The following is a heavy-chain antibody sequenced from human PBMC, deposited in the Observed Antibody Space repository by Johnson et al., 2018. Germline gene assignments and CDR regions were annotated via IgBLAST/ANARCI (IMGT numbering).Heavy chain of an antibody. Sequence: QVQLQQWGAGLLKXSETLSLXCAVYGGSFSGYYWSWIRQPPGKGLEWIGEINHSGSTNYNPSLKSRVTITVDTSKNQFSLKLSSVTAADTAVYYCAIYCSGGSCYSHYYYGMDVWGQGTTVTVSS. D-gene: IGHD2-15*01. J-gene: IGHJ6*02. CDR3: AIYCSGGSCYSHYYYGMDV. V-gene: IGHV4-34*01. CDR1: GGSFSGYY. CDR2: INHSGST.